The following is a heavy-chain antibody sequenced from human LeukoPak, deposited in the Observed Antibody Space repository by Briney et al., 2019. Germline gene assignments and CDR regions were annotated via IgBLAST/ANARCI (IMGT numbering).Heavy chain of an antibody. Sequence: PGGSLRLSCAASEFTFSSYWMSWVRQAPGKGLEWVANIKQDGSEKYYVDSVKGRFTISRDNAKNSLYLQMNSLRAEDTAVYYCARPQYYYDSSGYYYRWGQGTLVTVSS. V-gene: IGHV3-7*01. CDR2: IKQDGSEK. CDR3: ARPQYYYDSSGYYYR. J-gene: IGHJ4*02. CDR1: EFTFSSYW. D-gene: IGHD3-22*01.